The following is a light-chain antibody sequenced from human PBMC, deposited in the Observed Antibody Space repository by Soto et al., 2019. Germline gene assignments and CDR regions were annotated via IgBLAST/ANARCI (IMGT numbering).Light chain of an antibody. J-gene: IGLJ1*01. CDR3: CSDAGDSYV. V-gene: IGLV2-23*02. Sequence: QSALTQPASVSGSPGQSITISCTGTSSDVGNYNLVSWYQQHPGKAPKLMIYDVSKRPSGVSNRVSGSKSGNTASLTISGLQADDEADYYCCSDAGDSYVFGTGTKLTVL. CDR1: SSDVGNYNL. CDR2: DVS.